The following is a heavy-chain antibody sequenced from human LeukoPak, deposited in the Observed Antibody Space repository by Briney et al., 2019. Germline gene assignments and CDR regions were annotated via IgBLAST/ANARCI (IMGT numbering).Heavy chain of an antibody. Sequence: GGSLRLSCAASGFTFSSYAMSWVRQAPGKGLEWVSSITPSGDGTYYAASVKGRFTISRDNSKNTLYLQMNSLRAEDTAVYYCARDFWVDAEYFQHWGQGTLVTVSS. CDR2: ITPSGDGT. CDR1: GFTFSSYA. CDR3: ARDFWVDAEYFQH. V-gene: IGHV3-23*01. D-gene: IGHD3-9*01. J-gene: IGHJ1*01.